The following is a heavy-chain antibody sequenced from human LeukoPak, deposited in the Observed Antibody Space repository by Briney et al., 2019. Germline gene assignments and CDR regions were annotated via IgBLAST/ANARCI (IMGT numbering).Heavy chain of an antibody. J-gene: IGHJ4*02. CDR1: GFTFSNYW. V-gene: IGHV3-23*01. CDR3: AKDREYYDFWSGQYYFDY. D-gene: IGHD3-3*01. CDR2: ISGSGGST. Sequence: GGSLRLSCAASGFTFSNYWMHWVRQVPGKGLEWVSAISGSGGSTYYADSVKGRFTISRDNSKNTLYLQMNSLRAEDTAVYYCAKDREYYDFWSGQYYFDYWGQGTLVTVSS.